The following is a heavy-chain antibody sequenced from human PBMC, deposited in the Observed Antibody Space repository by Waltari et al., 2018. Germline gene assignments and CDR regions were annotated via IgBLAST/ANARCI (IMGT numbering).Heavy chain of an antibody. V-gene: IGHV3-7*01. Sequence: EVQVVESGGGLVQPGGSLRLSCVASGFTFSNYWMSWVRQAPGKGLEWVANIKPDGSEKNHVDSVKGRFIISRDNAKNSLYLQMNSLRAEDTAVYYCVQGGFYYADWGQGTLVTVSS. D-gene: IGHD3-10*01. J-gene: IGHJ4*02. CDR3: VQGGFYYAD. CDR1: GFTFSNYW. CDR2: IKPDGSEK.